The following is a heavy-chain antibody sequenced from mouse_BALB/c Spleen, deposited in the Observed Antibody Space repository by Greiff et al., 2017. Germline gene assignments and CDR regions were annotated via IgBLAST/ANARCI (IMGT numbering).Heavy chain of an antibody. CDR3: AIRGGFAY. CDR1: GYTFTSYW. D-gene: IGHD3-3*01. J-gene: IGHJ3*01. V-gene: IGHV1S132*01. CDR2: IFPGTGTT. Sequence: QVQLQQSGAELVKPGASVKLSCKTSGYTFTSYWIQWVKQRPGQGLGWIGEIFPGTGTTYYNEKFKGKATLTIDTSSSTAYMQLSSLTSEDSAVYFCAIRGGFAYWGQGTLVTVSA.